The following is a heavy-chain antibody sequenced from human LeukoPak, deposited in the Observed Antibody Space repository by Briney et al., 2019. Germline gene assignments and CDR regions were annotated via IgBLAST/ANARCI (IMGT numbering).Heavy chain of an antibody. J-gene: IGHJ4*02. CDR3: ARALRVSPDDY. CDR1: GFPFSTYA. V-gene: IGHV3-7*01. Sequence: GGSLRLSCSASGFPFSTYAMHWVRQAPGKGLEWVANMNQDGSEKNYVDSVKGRFTISRDNAKNSLYLQMNSLRAEDTAVYYCARALRVSPDDYWGQGTLVTVSS. D-gene: IGHD6-13*01. CDR2: MNQDGSEK.